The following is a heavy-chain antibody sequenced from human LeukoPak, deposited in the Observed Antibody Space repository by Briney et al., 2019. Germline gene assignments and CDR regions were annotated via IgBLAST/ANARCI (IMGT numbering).Heavy chain of an antibody. CDR1: GGSISSSSYY. J-gene: IGHJ4*02. CDR3: ARVGGVAAAGTFDY. D-gene: IGHD6-13*01. V-gene: IGHV4-61*02. CDR2: IYTSGST. Sequence: PSETLSLTCTVSGGSISSSSYYWSWIRQPAGKGLEWIGRIYTSGSTNYNPSLKSRVTMSVDTSKNQFSLKLSSVTAADTAVYYCARVGGVAAAGTFDYWGQGTLVTVSS.